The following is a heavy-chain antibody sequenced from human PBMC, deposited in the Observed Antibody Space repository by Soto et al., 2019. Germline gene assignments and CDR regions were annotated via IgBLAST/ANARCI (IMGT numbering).Heavy chain of an antibody. CDR2: INHSGST. D-gene: IGHD6-6*01. Sequence: LSLTCAVYGGSFSGYYWSWIRQPPGKGLEWIGEINHSGSTNYNPSLKSRVTISVDTSKNQFSLKLSSVTAADTAVYYCARVYSSSSPSLVRYYYYGMDVWGEGTTVTVYS. J-gene: IGHJ6*04. CDR3: ARVYSSSSPSLVRYYYYGMDV. V-gene: IGHV4-34*01. CDR1: GGSFSGYY.